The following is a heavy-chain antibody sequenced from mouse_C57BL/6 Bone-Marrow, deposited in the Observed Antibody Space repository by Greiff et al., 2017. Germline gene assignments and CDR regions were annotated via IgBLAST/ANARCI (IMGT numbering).Heavy chain of an antibody. D-gene: IGHD1-2*01. Sequence: QVQLQQSGAELARPGASVKLSCKASGYTFTSYGISWVKQRTGQGLEWIGEIYPGSGNTYYNEKFKGKATLTADKSSSTAYMELRSLTSEDAAVYFCAGGGYVGTFAYWGQGTLVTVSA. CDR2: IYPGSGNT. CDR1: GYTFTSYG. V-gene: IGHV1-81*01. J-gene: IGHJ3*01. CDR3: AGGGYVGTFAY.